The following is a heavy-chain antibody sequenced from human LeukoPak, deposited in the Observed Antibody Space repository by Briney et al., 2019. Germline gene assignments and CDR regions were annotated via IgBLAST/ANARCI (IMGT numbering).Heavy chain of an antibody. CDR1: GFTFSSYS. V-gene: IGHV3-30*02. Sequence: SGGSLRLSCAASGFTFSSYSMNWVRQAPGKGLEWVAFIRYDGSNKYYADSVKGRFTISRDNSKNTLYLQMNSLRAEDTAVYYCAKGSSTSIDYWGQGTLVTVSS. CDR2: IRYDGSNK. J-gene: IGHJ4*02. D-gene: IGHD2-2*01. CDR3: AKGSSTSIDY.